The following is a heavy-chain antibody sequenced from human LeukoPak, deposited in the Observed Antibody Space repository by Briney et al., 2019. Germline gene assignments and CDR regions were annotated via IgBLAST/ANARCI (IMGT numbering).Heavy chain of an antibody. CDR1: GYTFTVYY. D-gene: IGHD1-26*01. CDR3: ARGSGNYYGFFDC. CDR2: INPNSGGT. Sequence: ASVTVSFKASGYTFTVYYMHWVRQAPGQGLEWMGWINPNSGGTNYAQKFQGRVTMAGDASISTAYMELSSLRSDDTAVYYCARGSGNYYGFFDCWGQGTLVTVSS. V-gene: IGHV1-2*02. J-gene: IGHJ4*02.